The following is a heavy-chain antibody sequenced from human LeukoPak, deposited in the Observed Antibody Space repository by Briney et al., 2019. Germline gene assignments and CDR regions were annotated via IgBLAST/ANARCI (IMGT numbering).Heavy chain of an antibody. CDR1: GGTFSSYA. Sequence: PWASVKVSCKASGGTFSSYAISWVRQAPGQGLEWMGGIIPIFGTANYAQKFQGRVTITADESTSTAYMELSRLRSDDTAVYYCARDRITMVRGVHPNWFDPWGQGTLVTVSS. CDR2: IIPIFGTA. J-gene: IGHJ5*02. D-gene: IGHD3-10*01. V-gene: IGHV1-69*13. CDR3: ARDRITMVRGVHPNWFDP.